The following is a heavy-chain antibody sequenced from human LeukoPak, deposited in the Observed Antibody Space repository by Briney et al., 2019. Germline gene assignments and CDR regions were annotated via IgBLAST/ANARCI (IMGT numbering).Heavy chain of an antibody. J-gene: IGHJ3*02. Sequence: GGSLRLSCTASGFTFSSYWMSWVRQAPGKGLDWVANIKQDGSEKYYVDSVRGRFTISRDNAKNSLFLHTNSLRAEDTAVYYCATEKFRNAFDIWGQGTMVTVSS. CDR2: IKQDGSEK. V-gene: IGHV3-7*04. D-gene: IGHD3-10*01. CDR1: GFTFSSYW. CDR3: ATEKFRNAFDI.